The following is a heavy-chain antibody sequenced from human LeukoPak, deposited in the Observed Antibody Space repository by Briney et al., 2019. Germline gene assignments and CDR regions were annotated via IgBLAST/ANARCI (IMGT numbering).Heavy chain of an antibody. CDR3: AKDRTSVVTALDY. CDR1: GFTFSSYG. Sequence: PGGSLRLSCAASGFTFSSYGMHWVRQAPGKGLEWVAVISYDGSNKYYADSVKGRFTISRDNSKNTLYLQMNSQRAEDTAVYYCAKDRTSVVTALDYWGQGTLVTVSS. CDR2: ISYDGSNK. J-gene: IGHJ4*02. D-gene: IGHD2-21*02. V-gene: IGHV3-30*18.